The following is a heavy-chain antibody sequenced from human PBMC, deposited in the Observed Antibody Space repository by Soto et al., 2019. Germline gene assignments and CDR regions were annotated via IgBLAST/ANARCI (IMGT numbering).Heavy chain of an antibody. CDR1: GFTFSSYG. Sequence: GGSLRLSCAASGFTFSSYGMHWVRQAPGKGLEWVAVISYDGSSKYYADSVKGRFTISRDNSKNTLYLQMNSLRAEDTAVYYCAKDPPEAFDIWGQGTMVTVSS. CDR2: ISYDGSSK. V-gene: IGHV3-30*18. CDR3: AKDPPEAFDI. J-gene: IGHJ3*02.